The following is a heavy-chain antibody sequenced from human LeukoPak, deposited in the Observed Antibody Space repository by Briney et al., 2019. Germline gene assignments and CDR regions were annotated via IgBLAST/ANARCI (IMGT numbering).Heavy chain of an antibody. CDR2: ISGSGGWT. Sequence: PGESLRLSCAASGFTVGSDALSWVRQAPGKGLEWVSLISGSGGWTDYADSVKGRFTISRDNSKNTLYLQMNSLKAEDTAVYYCAKHVRTSVWFFDFWGQGTLVTVSS. V-gene: IGHV3-23*01. CDR1: GFTVGSDA. D-gene: IGHD6-19*01. J-gene: IGHJ4*02. CDR3: AKHVRTSVWFFDF.